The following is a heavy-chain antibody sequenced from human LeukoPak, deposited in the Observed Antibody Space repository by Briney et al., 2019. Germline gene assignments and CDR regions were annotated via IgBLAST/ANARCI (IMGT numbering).Heavy chain of an antibody. J-gene: IGHJ5*02. Sequence: ASVKVSCKASGYTFTSYGISWVRQAPGPGLEWMGWISAYNGNTNYAQKLQGRVTMTTDTSTSTAYMELRSLRSDDTAVYYCARDRKWLSTMGIDPWGQGTLVTVSS. CDR3: ARDRKWLSTMGIDP. D-gene: IGHD3-22*01. CDR1: GYTFTSYG. CDR2: ISAYNGNT. V-gene: IGHV1-18*01.